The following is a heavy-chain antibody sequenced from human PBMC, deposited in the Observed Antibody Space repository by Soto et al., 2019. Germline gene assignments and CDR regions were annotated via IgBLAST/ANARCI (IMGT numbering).Heavy chain of an antibody. V-gene: IGHV3-23*01. CDR1: GSTFSTYA. J-gene: IGHJ6*02. CDR2: ISSSGDGT. Sequence: GGSLRLSCGASGSTFSTYAITWVRQAPGKGLEWVSIISSSGDGTYYVDSVKGRFTISRDNSRNTLNLQMNSLRAEDTAVYYCAKNGDFWSWGMDVWGQGTTVTVSS. CDR3: AKNGDFWSWGMDV. D-gene: IGHD3-3*01.